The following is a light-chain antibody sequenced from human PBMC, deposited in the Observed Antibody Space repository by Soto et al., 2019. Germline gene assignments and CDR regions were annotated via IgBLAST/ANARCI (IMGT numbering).Light chain of an antibody. V-gene: IGLV2-14*03. J-gene: IGLJ1*01. CDR2: DVS. CDR3: SSYTTSNTRQIV. CDR1: RSDDGGYNY. Sequence: QSALTQPAPVSWAPGQSITISCTRTRSDDGGYNYVSWYQYHPGKAPKLIIYDVSNRPLGVSIRFSGSKSDNTASLTISGLQPEDEADYHCSSYTTSNTRQIVFGTGTKSPS.